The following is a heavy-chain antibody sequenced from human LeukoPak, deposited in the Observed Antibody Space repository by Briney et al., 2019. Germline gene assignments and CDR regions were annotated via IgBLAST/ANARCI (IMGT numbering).Heavy chain of an antibody. J-gene: IGHJ4*02. Sequence: GGSLRLSCAASGFTFSSYGMHWVRQAPGKGLEWVAVISYDGSNKYYADSVKGRFTISRDNSKNTLYLQMNSLRAEDTAVYYCAKAQVRDGYNYGYWGQGTLVTVSS. CDR2: ISYDGSNK. CDR3: AKAQVRDGYNYGY. V-gene: IGHV3-30*18. D-gene: IGHD5-24*01. CDR1: GFTFSSYG.